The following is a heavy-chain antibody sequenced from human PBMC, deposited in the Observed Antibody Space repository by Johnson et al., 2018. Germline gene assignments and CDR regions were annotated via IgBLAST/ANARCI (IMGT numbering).Heavy chain of an antibody. Sequence: QVQLGEAGGGVVQAGRSLRLSCAASGFTFNSYGMHWVRQAPGKGLEWVAVISYDGLNKYYADSVKGRFTLSRDNSKNTLNLQMNSRRAEDTAVYYCARDLLVGATDLFQHWGQGTLVTVSS. CDR3: ARDLLVGATDLFQH. V-gene: IGHV3-33*05. CDR2: ISYDGLNK. CDR1: GFTFNSYG. D-gene: IGHD1-26*01. J-gene: IGHJ1*01.